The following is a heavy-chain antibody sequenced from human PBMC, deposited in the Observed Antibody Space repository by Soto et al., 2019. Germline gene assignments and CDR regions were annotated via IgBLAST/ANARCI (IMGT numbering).Heavy chain of an antibody. V-gene: IGHV1-69*13. J-gene: IGHJ5*02. CDR3: ASSVPLYCSGGSCYHP. D-gene: IGHD2-15*01. Sequence: ASVKVSCKASGGTFSSYAISWVRQAPGQGLEWMGGIIPIFGTANYAQKFQGRVTITADESTSTAYMELSSLRSEDTAVYYCASSVPLYCSGGSCYHPWGQGTLVTVSS. CDR1: GGTFSSYA. CDR2: IIPIFGTA.